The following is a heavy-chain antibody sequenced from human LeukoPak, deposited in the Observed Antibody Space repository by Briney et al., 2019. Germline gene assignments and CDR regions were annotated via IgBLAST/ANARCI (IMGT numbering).Heavy chain of an antibody. CDR1: GGSISSSSYY. CDR2: IYYSGST. Sequence: PSETLSLTCTVSGGSISSSSYYWGWIRQPPGKGLEWIGSIYYSGSTYYNPSLKGRVTISVDTSKNQFSLKLSSVTAADTAVYYCARQGITMIVVVPGDAFDIWGQGTMVTVSS. J-gene: IGHJ3*02. V-gene: IGHV4-39*01. D-gene: IGHD3-22*01. CDR3: ARQGITMIVVVPGDAFDI.